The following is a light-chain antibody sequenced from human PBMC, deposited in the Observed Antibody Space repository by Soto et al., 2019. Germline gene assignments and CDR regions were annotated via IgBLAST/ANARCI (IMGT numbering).Light chain of an antibody. CDR2: KAS. CDR1: QSLNNW. Sequence: DIQMTQSPSTLSASVGDRVTITCRASQSLNNWLAWYQQKPGKAPKLLIYKASSLESGVSSRFSGSGSGTEFTLTISSLQPDDFATYHCQQFNSYVWTFGQGTKVEIK. V-gene: IGKV1-5*03. CDR3: QQFNSYVWT. J-gene: IGKJ1*01.